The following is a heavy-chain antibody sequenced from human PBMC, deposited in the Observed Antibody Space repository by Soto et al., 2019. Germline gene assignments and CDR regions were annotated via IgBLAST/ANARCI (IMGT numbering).Heavy chain of an antibody. J-gene: IGHJ5*02. CDR1: GGSISSGDYY. CDR3: ARDLGDDYGGSNWFDP. CDR2: IYYSGST. V-gene: IGHV4-30-4*01. D-gene: IGHD4-17*01. Sequence: SETLSLTCTVSGGSISSGDYYWSWIRQPPGKGLEWIGYIYYSGSTYYNPSLKSRVTISVDTSKNQFSLKLSSVTAADTAVYYCARDLGDDYGGSNWFDPWGQGTLVTVS.